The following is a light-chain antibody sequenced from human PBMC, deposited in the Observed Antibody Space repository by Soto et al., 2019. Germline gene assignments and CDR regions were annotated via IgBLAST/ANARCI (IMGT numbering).Light chain of an antibody. Sequence: DIPMTQSPSTLSGSVGDIVAITCRASQTISSWLAWYQQKPGKAPKLLIYKASTLKSGVPSRFSGSGSGTEFTLTISSLQTDDFATYYRQHYNTYSEAFGQGTKVEL. J-gene: IGKJ1*01. CDR3: QHYNTYSEA. V-gene: IGKV1-5*03. CDR1: QTISSW. CDR2: KAS.